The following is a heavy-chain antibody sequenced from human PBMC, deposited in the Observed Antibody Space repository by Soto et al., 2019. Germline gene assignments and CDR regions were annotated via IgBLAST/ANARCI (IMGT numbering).Heavy chain of an antibody. D-gene: IGHD3-9*01. CDR2: IIPIFGTA. CDR3: ARAPNILTVKYYFDY. V-gene: IGHV1-69*13. CDR1: GGTFSSYS. Sequence: GASVKVSCKASGGTFSSYSINWVRQAPGQGLEWTGGIIPIFGTANNAQKFQGRVTITADESATTVYMELSSLRSEDTAVYYCARAPNILTVKYYFDYWGHGTLVTVSS. J-gene: IGHJ4*01.